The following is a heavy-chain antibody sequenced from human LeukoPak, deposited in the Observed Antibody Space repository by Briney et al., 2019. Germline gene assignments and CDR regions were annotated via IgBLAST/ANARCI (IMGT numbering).Heavy chain of an antibody. CDR1: GFTFSSYS. D-gene: IGHD5-24*01. J-gene: IGHJ4*02. CDR2: IYSGGST. V-gene: IGHV3-66*01. Sequence: PGGSLRLSCAASGFTFSSYSMSWVRQAPGKGLEWVSVIYSGGSTYYADSVKGRFTISRDNSKNTLYLQMNSLRAEDTAVYYCARDRGDGYNDYWGQGTLVTVSS. CDR3: ARDRGDGYNDY.